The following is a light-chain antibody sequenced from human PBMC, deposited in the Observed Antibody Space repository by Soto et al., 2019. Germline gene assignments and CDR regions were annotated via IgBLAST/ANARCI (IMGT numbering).Light chain of an antibody. J-gene: IGKJ1*01. CDR1: QGIRND. CDR3: QNYNSAPRT. V-gene: IGKV1-17*01. CDR2: AAT. Sequence: DIQMTQSPSSLSASFGDRVTITCRASQGIRNDLAWFQQKPGKAPKRLIYAATNLQSGVPSRFSGSGSGTNFTLTISSLQPDDFATYYCQNYNSAPRTFGQGTKVDIK.